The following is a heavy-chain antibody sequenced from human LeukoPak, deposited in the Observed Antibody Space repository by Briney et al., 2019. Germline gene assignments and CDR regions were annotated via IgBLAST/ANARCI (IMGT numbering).Heavy chain of an antibody. V-gene: IGHV4-59*08. Sequence: PSETLSLTCTVSGGSLSSYYWSWIRQPPGKGLEWIGYIYYSGSTNYNPSLKSRVTISVDTSKNQFSLKLSSVTAADTAVYYCARKRSDFDYWGQGTLATVSS. CDR2: IYYSGST. D-gene: IGHD2-15*01. CDR1: GGSLSSYY. J-gene: IGHJ4*02. CDR3: ARKRSDFDY.